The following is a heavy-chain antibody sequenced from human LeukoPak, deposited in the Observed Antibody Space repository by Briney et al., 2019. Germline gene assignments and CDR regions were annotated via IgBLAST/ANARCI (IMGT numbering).Heavy chain of an antibody. Sequence: GASVKVSCKASGYTFTSYVMHWVRQAPGQRLEWMGWINAGNGNTKYSQKLQGRVTITRDTSASTAYMELSSLRSEDTAVYYCARGGVATIRTPFDYWGQGTLVTVSS. CDR3: ARGGVATIRTPFDY. D-gene: IGHD5-12*01. V-gene: IGHV1-3*01. CDR1: GYTFTSYV. J-gene: IGHJ4*02. CDR2: INAGNGNT.